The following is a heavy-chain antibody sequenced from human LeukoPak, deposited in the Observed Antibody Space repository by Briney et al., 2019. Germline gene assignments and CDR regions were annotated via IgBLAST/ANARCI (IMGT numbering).Heavy chain of an antibody. CDR2: MSFDGSI. CDR1: GVTFTTSI. V-gene: IGHV3-30*03. Sequence: PGGSLRLSCAASGVTFTTSIFHWVRQAPGKGLEWMAGMSFDGSIYYADSVKGRFTISRDNSGNTVYLHVTSLRPEDTAVYYCAREGHTSGYCGAFDIWGQGTTVTISS. D-gene: IGHD3-22*01. J-gene: IGHJ3*02. CDR3: AREGHTSGYCGAFDI.